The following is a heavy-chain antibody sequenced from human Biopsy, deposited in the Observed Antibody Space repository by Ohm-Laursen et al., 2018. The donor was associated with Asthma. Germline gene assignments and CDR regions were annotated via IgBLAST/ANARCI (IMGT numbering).Heavy chain of an antibody. D-gene: IGHD4-17*01. CDR2: HDHEGGGT. CDR3: ASDFPKDYVRYNFQF. V-gene: IGHV1-24*01. Sequence: GASVKVSCKISGYILTDLSMHWVRQAPGQGLEWMGGHDHEGGGTVNARRFQGRVTMTEDTSTDTAYMELSSLSSDDTAVYYCASDFPKDYVRYNFQFWGQGTLVTVPS. CDR1: GYILTDLS. J-gene: IGHJ4*02.